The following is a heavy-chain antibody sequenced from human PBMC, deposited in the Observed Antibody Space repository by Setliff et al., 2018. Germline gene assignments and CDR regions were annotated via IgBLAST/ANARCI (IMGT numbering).Heavy chain of an antibody. Sequence: KPSETLSLTCDVSGISITSGHYWSWIRQPPGKGLEWIGEINHSGSTNYNPSLKSRVTISVDTSKNQFSLKLSSVTAADTAVYYCARGLRGGAAGPLQYYYYMDVWGKGTTVTVSS. CDR3: ARGLRGGAAGPLQYYYYMDV. CDR1: GISITSGHY. J-gene: IGHJ6*03. D-gene: IGHD2-15*01. CDR2: INHSGST. V-gene: IGHV4-34*01.